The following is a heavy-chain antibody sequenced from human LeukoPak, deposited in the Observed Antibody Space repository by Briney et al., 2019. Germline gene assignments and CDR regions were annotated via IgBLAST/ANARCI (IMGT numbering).Heavy chain of an antibody. CDR2: INHSGST. V-gene: IGHV4-34*01. D-gene: IGHD3-9*01. CDR1: GGSFSGYY. CDR3: ARQPTLYDILTGYHYWYFDL. Sequence: SETLSLTCAVYGGSFSGYYWSWIRQPPGKGLEWIGEINHSGSTNCNPSLKSRVTISVDTSKNQFSLKLSSVTAADTAVYYCARQPTLYDILTGYHYWYFDLWGRGTLVTVSS. J-gene: IGHJ2*01.